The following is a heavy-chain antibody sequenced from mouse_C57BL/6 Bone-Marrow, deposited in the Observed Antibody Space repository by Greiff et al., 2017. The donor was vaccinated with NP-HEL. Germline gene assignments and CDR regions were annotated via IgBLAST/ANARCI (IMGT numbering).Heavy chain of an antibody. V-gene: IGHV1-64*01. CDR2: IHPNSGST. J-gene: IGHJ2*01. D-gene: IGHD2-3*01. Sequence: QVQLQQPGAELVKPGASVKLSCKASGYTFTSYWMHWVKQRPGQGLEWIGMIHPNSGSTNYNEKFKSKATLTVDKSSSTGYMQLSSLTSEDSAVYCRARSYDGYLGYYFDYWGKGTTLTVSS. CDR1: GYTFTSYW. CDR3: ARSYDGYLGYYFDY.